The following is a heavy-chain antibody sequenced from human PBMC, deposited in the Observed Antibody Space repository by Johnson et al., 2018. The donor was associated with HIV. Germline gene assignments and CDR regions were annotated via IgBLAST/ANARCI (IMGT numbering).Heavy chain of an antibody. Sequence: VQLVESGGGVVQPGRSLRLSCAASGFTFSSYAMHWVRQAPGKGLEWVSYITSSGGTVYYADSVKGRFTISRDNAKNSLYLQMNILTAEDTAVYYCARAPEVRGIDAFDIWGQGTMVTVS. CDR1: GFTFSSYA. D-gene: IGHD3-10*01. V-gene: IGHV3-48*03. J-gene: IGHJ3*02. CDR3: ARAPEVRGIDAFDI. CDR2: ITSSGGTV.